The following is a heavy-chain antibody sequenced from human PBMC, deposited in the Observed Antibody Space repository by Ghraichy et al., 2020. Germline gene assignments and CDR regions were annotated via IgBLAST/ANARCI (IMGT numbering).Heavy chain of an antibody. CDR2: IRSKANSYAT. Sequence: GGSLRLSCAASGFTFSGSAMHWVRQASGKGLEWVGRIRSKANSYATAYAASVKGRFTISRDDSKNTAYLQMNSLKTEDTAVYYCTRHKEITMVRGVIITSYYFDYWGQGTLVTVSS. CDR1: GFTFSGSA. D-gene: IGHD3-10*01. CDR3: TRHKEITMVRGVIITSYYFDY. J-gene: IGHJ4*02. V-gene: IGHV3-73*01.